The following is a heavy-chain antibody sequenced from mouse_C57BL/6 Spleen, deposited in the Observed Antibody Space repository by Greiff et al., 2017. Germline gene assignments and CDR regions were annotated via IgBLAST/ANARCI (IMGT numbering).Heavy chain of an antibody. CDR1: GYTFTNYW. CDR3: ARWRSGHYCG. J-gene: IGHJ2*01. V-gene: IGHV1-63*01. Sequence: QVQLQQSGAELVRPGTSVKMSCKASGYTFTNYWIGWAKQRPGHGLEWIGDIYPGGGYTNYNEKFKGKATLTADKSSSTAYMQFSSLTSEDSAICSCARWRSGHYCGWGQGTTLTAAS. CDR2: IYPGGGYT. D-gene: IGHD1-3*01.